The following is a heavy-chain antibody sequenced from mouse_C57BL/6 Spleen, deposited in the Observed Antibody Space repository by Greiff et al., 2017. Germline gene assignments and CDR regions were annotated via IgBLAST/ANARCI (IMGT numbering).Heavy chain of an antibody. CDR1: GFSLTSYG. V-gene: IGHV2-2*01. J-gene: IGHJ4*01. Sequence: VQRVESGPGLVQPSQSLSITCTVSGFSLTSYGVHWVRQSPGKGLEWLGVIWSGGSTDYNAAFISRLSISKDNSKSQVFLKMNSLQADDTAIYCCARNYDYDYYAMDYWGQGTSVTVSS. CDR2: IWSGGST. D-gene: IGHD2-4*01. CDR3: ARNYDYDYYAMDY.